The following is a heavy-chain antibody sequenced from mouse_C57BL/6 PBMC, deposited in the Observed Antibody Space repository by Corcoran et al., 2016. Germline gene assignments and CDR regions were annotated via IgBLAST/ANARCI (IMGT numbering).Heavy chain of an antibody. J-gene: IGHJ4*01. Sequence: QIQLGQAGPKLKKPGETIKISCKASGYTFTTYGMSWVKQDPGKGLKWMGWINTYSGVPTYADDFKGRFAFSLETSASTAYLQINNLKNEDTATYCCARSSGNYSMDYWGQGTSVTVSS. D-gene: IGHD1-1*01. CDR1: GYTFTTYG. V-gene: IGHV9-3*01. CDR2: INTYSGVP. CDR3: ARSSGNYSMDY.